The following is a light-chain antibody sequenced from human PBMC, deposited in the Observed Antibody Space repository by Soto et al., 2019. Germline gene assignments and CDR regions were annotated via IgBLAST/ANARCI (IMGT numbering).Light chain of an antibody. CDR1: QSLLHSNGYND. J-gene: IGKJ1*01. V-gene: IGKV2-28*01. CDR2: VGS. CDR3: TQARQTPT. Sequence: DIVITQYQPSVCVTPGEPSAISCRSSQSLLHSNGYNDLDWYLQKPGQSRQVLIYVGSNRASGVPDRFSGSGSGTDFTLKISRVEAEDVRVYYCTQARQTPTFGQVTK.